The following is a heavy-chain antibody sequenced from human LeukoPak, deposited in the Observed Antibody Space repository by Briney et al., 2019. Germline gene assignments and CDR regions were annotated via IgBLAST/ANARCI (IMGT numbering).Heavy chain of an antibody. CDR3: ARDGFDYSISNWFDP. CDR1: GYTFTSYG. Sequence: ASVKASCKASGYTFTSYGISWVRQAPGQGLEWMGWISAYNGNTNYAQKLQGRVTMTTDTSTSTAYMELRSLRSDDTAAYYCARDGFDYSISNWFDPWGQGTLVTVSS. V-gene: IGHV1-18*01. CDR2: ISAYNGNT. J-gene: IGHJ5*02. D-gene: IGHD4-11*01.